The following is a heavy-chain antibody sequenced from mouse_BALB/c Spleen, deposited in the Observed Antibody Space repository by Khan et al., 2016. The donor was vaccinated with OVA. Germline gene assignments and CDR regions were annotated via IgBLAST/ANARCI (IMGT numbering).Heavy chain of an antibody. CDR1: GYSITSDYA. J-gene: IGHJ4*01. CDR2: ISSSGST. D-gene: IGHD2-3*01. V-gene: IGHV3-2*02. Sequence: EVQLQESVPGLVKPSQSLSLTCTVTGYSITSDYAWNWLRQFPGNKLEWMGYISSSGSTNYNPALKSRISITRYTSKNQFILQLNSVTTEDTATYYCARDGSRYNYAMDYWGQGTTVTVSS. CDR3: ARDGSRYNYAMDY.